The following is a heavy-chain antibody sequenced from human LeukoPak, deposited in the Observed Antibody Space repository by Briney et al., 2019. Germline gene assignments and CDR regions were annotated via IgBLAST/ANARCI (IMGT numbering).Heavy chain of an antibody. CDR3: ARRGTGLAAAATYDY. Sequence: GESLKISCKGSGYSFTSYWIGWVRQMPGKGLEWMGIIYPSDSDTRYGPSFQGQVTISADKSISTAYLQWSSLKASDTAMYYCARRGTGLAAAATYDYWGQGTLVTVSS. V-gene: IGHV5-51*01. J-gene: IGHJ4*02. CDR1: GYSFTSYW. D-gene: IGHD6-13*01. CDR2: IYPSDSDT.